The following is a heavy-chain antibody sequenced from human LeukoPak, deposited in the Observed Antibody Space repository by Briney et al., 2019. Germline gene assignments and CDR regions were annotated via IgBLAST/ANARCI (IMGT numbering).Heavy chain of an antibody. V-gene: IGHV4-34*01. CDR1: GGSFSGYY. Sequence: SETLSLTCAVYGGSFSGYYWSWIRQPPGKGLEWIGEINHSGSTNYNPSLKSRVTISVDTSKNRFSLKLSSVTAADTAVYYCARGPGAGSIAVARHPSDYWGQGTLVTVSS. CDR2: INHSGST. D-gene: IGHD6-19*01. CDR3: ARGPGAGSIAVARHPSDY. J-gene: IGHJ4*02.